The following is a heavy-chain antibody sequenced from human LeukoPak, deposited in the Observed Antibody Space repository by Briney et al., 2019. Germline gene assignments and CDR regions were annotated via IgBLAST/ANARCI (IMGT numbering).Heavy chain of an antibody. J-gene: IGHJ4*02. CDR1: GYSISSGYY. CDR3: ARGEQQLAIDY. CDR2: IYHRGST. V-gene: IGHV4-38-2*01. Sequence: SETLSLTCAVSGYSISSGYYGGWRRPPPGKGREGIGSIYHRGSTYYNPSLNSRVTISVDTSKNQFSLKLSSVTAADTAVYYCARGEQQLAIDYWGQGTLVTVSS. D-gene: IGHD6-13*01.